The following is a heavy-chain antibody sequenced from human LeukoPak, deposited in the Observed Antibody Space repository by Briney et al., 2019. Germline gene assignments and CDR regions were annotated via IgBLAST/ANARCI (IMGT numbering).Heavy chain of an antibody. CDR2: ISGSGGST. V-gene: IGHV3-23*01. D-gene: IGHD3-9*01. J-gene: IGHJ4*02. CDR1: GFTFSSYA. Sequence: PGGSLRLSCAASGFTFSSYAMSWVRQAPGKGLEWVPAISGSGGSTYYADSVKGRFTISRDNSKNTLYLQMNSLRAEDTAVYYCAKDGLPGYFDWLLDYFDYWGQGTLVTVSS. CDR3: AKDGLPGYFDWLLDYFDY.